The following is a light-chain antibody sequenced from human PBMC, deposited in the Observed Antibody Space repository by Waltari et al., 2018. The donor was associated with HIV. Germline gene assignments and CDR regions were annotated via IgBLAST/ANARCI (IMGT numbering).Light chain of an antibody. CDR1: RGISNY. J-gene: IGKJ3*01. CDR2: AAS. Sequence: DIQMTKYPSSLSASVGDRVTITCRASRGISNYLAWDQQKPGKVPNLRIYAASTLQSGVPSRFSGSGSGTDFTLTISSLQPEDVATYYCQKYDSAPRTFGPGTKVDI. CDR3: QKYDSAPRT. V-gene: IGKV1-27*01.